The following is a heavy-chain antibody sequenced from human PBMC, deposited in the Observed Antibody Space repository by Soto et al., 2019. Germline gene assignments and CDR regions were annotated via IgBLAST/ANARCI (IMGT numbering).Heavy chain of an antibody. Sequence: QVQLQQWGAGLLKPSETLSLICAVYGGPFSGYQWSWYRQPPRKGLEWIGEINHGGSTQYSPSLKRRVNSSIDTSKNQFCLRLKSVTAADRAVYCCARRMVNWRGDPWGQGSRVAVSS. CDR1: GGPFSGYQ. CDR2: INHGGST. CDR3: ARRMVNWRGDP. D-gene: IGHD5-18*01. V-gene: IGHV4-34*01. J-gene: IGHJ5*02.